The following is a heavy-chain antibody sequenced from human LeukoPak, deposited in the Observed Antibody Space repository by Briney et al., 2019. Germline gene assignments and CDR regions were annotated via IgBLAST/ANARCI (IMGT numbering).Heavy chain of an antibody. V-gene: IGHV4-39*07. D-gene: IGHD3-3*01. CDR3: ARGLNDSWTGENY. J-gene: IGHJ4*02. CDR2: IFYSGST. Sequence: SETLSLTCTVSGGSISSSSYYWGWIRQPPGKGLEWIGSIFYSGSTYYNPSLKSRVTISLDTSKSQFSLKVRYVTAADTAVYYCARGLNDSWTGENYWGQGTLVTVSS. CDR1: GGSISSSSYY.